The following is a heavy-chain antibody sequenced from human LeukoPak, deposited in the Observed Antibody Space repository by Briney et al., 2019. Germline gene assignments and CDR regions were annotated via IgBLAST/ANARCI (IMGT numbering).Heavy chain of an antibody. D-gene: IGHD3-3*01. Sequence: ASVKVSCKASGYTFTSYGISWVRQAPGQGLEWMGWISAYNGNTNYAQKLQGRVTMTTDTSTSTAYMELRSLRSGDTAVYYCARVLRFLEWLPINSPYYYYYMDVWGKGTTVTVSS. CDR2: ISAYNGNT. CDR3: ARVLRFLEWLPINSPYYYYYMDV. J-gene: IGHJ6*03. CDR1: GYTFTSYG. V-gene: IGHV1-18*01.